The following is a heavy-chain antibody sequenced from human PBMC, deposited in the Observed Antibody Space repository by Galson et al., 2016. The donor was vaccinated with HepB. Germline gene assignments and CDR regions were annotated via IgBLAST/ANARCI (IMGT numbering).Heavy chain of an antibody. V-gene: IGHV3-66*01. Sequence: SLRLSCAASGFTVSYNYMSWVRQAPGKGLECVSVIYAGGNTYYADSVKGRFTISRDNSKNTLYLQMNSLRAEDTAVYYCAKAHFPSRAVAGTPIDYWGQGTLVTVSS. J-gene: IGHJ4*02. CDR3: AKAHFPSRAVAGTPIDY. CDR1: GFTVSYNY. CDR2: IYAGGNT. D-gene: IGHD6-19*01.